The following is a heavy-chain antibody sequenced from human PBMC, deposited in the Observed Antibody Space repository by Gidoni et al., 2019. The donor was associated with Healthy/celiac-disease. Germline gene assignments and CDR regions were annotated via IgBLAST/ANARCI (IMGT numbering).Heavy chain of an antibody. V-gene: IGHV3-33*01. CDR2: IWYDGSNK. J-gene: IGHJ6*02. Sequence: QVQLVESGGGVVQPGRSLRLSCAASGFTFSSYGMHWVRQAPGKGLEWVAVIWYDGSNKYYADSVKGRFTISRDNSKNTLYLQMNSLRAEDTAVYYCARVEDSRGYYYYGMDVWGQGTTVTVSS. CDR3: ARVEDSRGYYYYGMDV. CDR1: GFTFSSYG. D-gene: IGHD3-22*01.